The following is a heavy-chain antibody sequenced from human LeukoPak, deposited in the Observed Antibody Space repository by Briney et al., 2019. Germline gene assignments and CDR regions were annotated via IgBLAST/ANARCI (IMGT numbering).Heavy chain of an antibody. CDR3: ARGRYNIVVVTAIRNFDY. D-gene: IGHD2-21*02. V-gene: IGHV4-34*01. J-gene: IGHJ4*02. CDR2: FNQSGST. Sequence: SETLSLTCAVYGGPFSGYYWSWIRQSPGKGLEWIGEFNQSGSTNYNPSLKSRGSISVDTSKNQFSLKLSSVTAADTAVYYCARGRYNIVVVTAIRNFDYWGQGTLVTVSS. CDR1: GGPFSGYY.